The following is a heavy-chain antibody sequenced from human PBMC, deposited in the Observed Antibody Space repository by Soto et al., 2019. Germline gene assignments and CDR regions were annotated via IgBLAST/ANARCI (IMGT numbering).Heavy chain of an antibody. J-gene: IGHJ4*02. D-gene: IGHD6-6*01. Sequence: QVQLVESGGGVVQPGRSLRLSCAASGFTFSSYAMHWVRQAPGKGLEWVAVISYDGSNKYYADSVKGRFTISRDNSKKTLYLQMNSLRDEDTAVYYCARDSAPITEYSSSGLVDYWGQGTLVTVSS. CDR3: ARDSAPITEYSSSGLVDY. CDR2: ISYDGSNK. CDR1: GFTFSSYA. V-gene: IGHV3-30-3*01.